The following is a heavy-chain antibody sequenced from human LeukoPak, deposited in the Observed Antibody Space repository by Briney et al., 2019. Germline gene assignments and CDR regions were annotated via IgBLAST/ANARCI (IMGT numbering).Heavy chain of an antibody. CDR1: GGSISTVGYY. Sequence: SQTLSLTCTVTGGSISTVGYYWSWTRQPAGKGLEWIGRIYARGNTNYNPSLESRVAMSLDTSKNQFSLKLTSVTAADTAVYFCVRDRSSGDAFDIWGQGTVVTVSS. D-gene: IGHD2-2*01. J-gene: IGHJ3*02. CDR3: VRDRSSGDAFDI. V-gene: IGHV4-61*02. CDR2: IYARGNT.